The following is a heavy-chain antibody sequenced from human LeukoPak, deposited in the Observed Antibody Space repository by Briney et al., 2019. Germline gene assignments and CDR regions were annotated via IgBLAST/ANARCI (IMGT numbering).Heavy chain of an antibody. CDR2: ISGDSRYT. CDR1: GSTFSDYY. Sequence: GGSLRLSCAASGSTFSDYYMSWIRQAPGKGLEWVSYISGDSRYTNYADSAKGRFTISRDTARNSLYLQMNSLRAEDTAVYYCARACYDTLTGYQHNWFDPWGQGTLVTVSS. CDR3: ARACYDTLTGYQHNWFDP. D-gene: IGHD3-9*01. V-gene: IGHV3-11*05. J-gene: IGHJ5*02.